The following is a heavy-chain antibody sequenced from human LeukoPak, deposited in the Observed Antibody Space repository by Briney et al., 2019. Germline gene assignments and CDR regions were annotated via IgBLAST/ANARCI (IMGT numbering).Heavy chain of an antibody. V-gene: IGHV3-74*01. Sequence: PGGSLRLSCAASGFTFSSNWMHWVRQAPGRGLPWVSRINTDGSSTTYADSVKGRFTISRDNAKNTLYLQMNSLKAEDTAVYYCASGVRAQYTSGGWSWFDPWGQGTLVTVSS. D-gene: IGHD6-19*01. CDR2: INTDGSST. J-gene: IGHJ5*02. CDR3: ASGVRAQYTSGGWSWFDP. CDR1: GFTFSSNW.